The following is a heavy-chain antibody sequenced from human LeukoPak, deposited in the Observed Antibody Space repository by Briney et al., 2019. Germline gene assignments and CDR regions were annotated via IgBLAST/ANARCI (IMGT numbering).Heavy chain of an antibody. V-gene: IGHV3-30-3*01. CDR1: GFTFSSYA. Sequence: GGSLRLSCAASGFTFSSYAMRWVRQAPGKGLEWVAVISYDGSNKYYADSVKGRFTISRDNSKNTLYLQMNSLRAEDTAVYYCARAQTGAARRAGFDYWGQGTLVTVSS. D-gene: IGHD6-6*01. CDR3: ARAQTGAARRAGFDY. J-gene: IGHJ4*02. CDR2: ISYDGSNK.